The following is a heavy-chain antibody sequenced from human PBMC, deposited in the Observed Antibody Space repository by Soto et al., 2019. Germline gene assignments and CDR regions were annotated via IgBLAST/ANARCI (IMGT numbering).Heavy chain of an antibody. V-gene: IGHV3-74*01. J-gene: IGHJ5*02. CDR3: ARDRVCCNWFDP. CDR1: GFTFSSYW. Sequence: LRLSCAASGFTFSSYWMHWVRQAPGKGLVWVSRINSDGSSTSYADSVKGRFTISRDNAKNTLYLQMNSLRAEDTAVYYCARDRVCCNWFDPWGQGTLVTVSS. CDR2: INSDGSST. D-gene: IGHD2-8*01.